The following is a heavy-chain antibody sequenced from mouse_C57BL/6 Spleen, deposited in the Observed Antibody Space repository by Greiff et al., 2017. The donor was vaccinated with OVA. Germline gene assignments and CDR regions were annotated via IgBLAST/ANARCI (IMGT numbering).Heavy chain of an antibody. CDR3: ARQGSYGSSYDY. CDR2: ISNGGGST. V-gene: IGHV5-12*01. Sequence: EVKVVESGGGLVQPGGSLKLSCAASGFTFSDYYMYWVRQTPEKRLEWVAYISNGGGSTYYPDTVKGRFTISRDNAKNTLYLQMSRLKSEDTAMYYCARQGSYGSSYDYWGQGTTLTVSS. CDR1: GFTFSDYY. J-gene: IGHJ2*01. D-gene: IGHD1-1*01.